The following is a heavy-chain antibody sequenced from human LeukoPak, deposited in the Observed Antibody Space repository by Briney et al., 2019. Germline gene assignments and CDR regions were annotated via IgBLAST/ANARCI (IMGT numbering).Heavy chain of an antibody. Sequence: SETLSLTCTVSGGSISSSNYYWGWIRQPPGKGLEWIGTIYYSGSTYYNPSLKSRVTISLDTSKNQFSLKLSSVTAADTAVYYCARLPRRAATPYYYYYMDVWGKGTTVTVSS. CDR3: ARLPRRAATPYYYYYMDV. D-gene: IGHD2-15*01. CDR1: GGSISSSNYY. CDR2: IYYSGST. V-gene: IGHV4-39*01. J-gene: IGHJ6*03.